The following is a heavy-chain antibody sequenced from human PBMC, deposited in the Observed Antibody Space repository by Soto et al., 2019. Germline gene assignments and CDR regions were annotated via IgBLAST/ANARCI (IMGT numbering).Heavy chain of an antibody. CDR3: AGLGYCSGGSCPANPDY. CDR2: ISYDGSNK. D-gene: IGHD2-15*01. Sequence: PGGSLRLSCAASGFNFSSYAMHWVRQAPGKGLEWVAVISYDGSNKYYADSVKGRFTISRDNSKNTLYLQMNSLRAEDTAVYYCAGLGYCSGGSCPANPDYWGQGTLVTVSS. V-gene: IGHV3-30-3*01. J-gene: IGHJ4*02. CDR1: GFNFSSYA.